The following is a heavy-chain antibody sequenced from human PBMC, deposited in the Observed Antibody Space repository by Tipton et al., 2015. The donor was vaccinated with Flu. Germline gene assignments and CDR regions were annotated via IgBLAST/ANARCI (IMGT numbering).Heavy chain of an antibody. Sequence: SLRLSCATSGFTFSSYWMIWVRQAPGKGLEWVANIKQDGSEKYYVDSVKGRFTISRDNAKSSLFLQMNSLRVEDTAVYYCARDHIGYNPFYGLDVWGQGATVSV. CDR3: ARDHIGYNPFYGLDV. D-gene: IGHD5-18*01. CDR2: IKQDGSEK. J-gene: IGHJ6*02. CDR1: GFTFSSYW. V-gene: IGHV3-7*01.